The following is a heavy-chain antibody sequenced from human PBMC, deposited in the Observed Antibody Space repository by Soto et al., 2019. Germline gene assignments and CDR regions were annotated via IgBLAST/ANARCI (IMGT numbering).Heavy chain of an antibody. D-gene: IGHD2-15*01. V-gene: IGHV5-10-1*01. J-gene: IGHJ6*02. CDR3: ANLGYCSGGSCPAQYYYYYGIDV. Sequence: GESLKISCKGSGYSFTSYWISWVRQMPGKGLEWMGRIDPSDSYTNYSPSFQGHVTISADKSISTAYLQWSSLKASDTAMYYCANLGYCSGGSCPAQYYYYYGIDVWGQGTTVTVSS. CDR1: GYSFTSYW. CDR2: IDPSDSYT.